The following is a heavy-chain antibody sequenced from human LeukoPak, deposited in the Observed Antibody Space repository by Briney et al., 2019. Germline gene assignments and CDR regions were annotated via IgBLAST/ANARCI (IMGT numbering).Heavy chain of an antibody. D-gene: IGHD3-10*01. CDR2: ITGNGDNT. Sequence: GGSLRLSCSASGFTFSNYPMHWVRQAPGKGLEYVSAITGNGDNTDYADSVKGRFTISRDNSKNTLYLQMSSLRADDTAVYYCVKKYGSGSHYDYWGQGTLVTVPS. CDR1: GFTFSNYP. V-gene: IGHV3-64D*06. J-gene: IGHJ4*02. CDR3: VKKYGSGSHYDY.